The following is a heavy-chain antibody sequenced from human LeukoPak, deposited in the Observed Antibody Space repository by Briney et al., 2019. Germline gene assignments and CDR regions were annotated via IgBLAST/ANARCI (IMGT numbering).Heavy chain of an antibody. J-gene: IGHJ6*02. Sequence: GRSLRLSCTASGFTFSNYGMHWVRQAPGKGLEWVAIMWVWNDGSNEYYADSVKGRFTIARDNSKNTLYLQMVSLRAEVTADYYCARDRFPHDDAHYGMDVWGQGATVTVSS. CDR1: GFTFSNYG. V-gene: IGHV3-33*01. CDR3: ARDRFPHDDAHYGMDV. CDR2: MWVWNDGSNE. D-gene: IGHD3-16*01.